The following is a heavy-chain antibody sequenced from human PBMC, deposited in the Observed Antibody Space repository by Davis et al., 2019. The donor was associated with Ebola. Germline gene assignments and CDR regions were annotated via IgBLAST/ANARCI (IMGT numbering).Heavy chain of an antibody. CDR2: INHSGST. D-gene: IGHD3-10*01. J-gene: IGHJ5*02. Sequence: MPSETLSLTCTVPGGSISSYYWSWIRQPPGKGLEWIGEINHSGSTNYNPSLRSRVTISVDTSKNQFSLKLSSVTAADTAVYYCARMDYYYGSGTNRFDPWGQGTLVTVSS. V-gene: IGHV4-34*01. CDR1: GGSISSYY. CDR3: ARMDYYYGSGTNRFDP.